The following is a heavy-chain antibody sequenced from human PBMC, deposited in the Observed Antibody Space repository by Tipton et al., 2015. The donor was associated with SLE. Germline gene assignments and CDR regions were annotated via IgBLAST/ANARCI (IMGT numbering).Heavy chain of an antibody. CDR2: VYAFGST. Sequence: TLSLTCTVSGASINTAPYYWSLIRQPAGRGLEWIGRVYAFGSTNYSPSLKSRVTISLDMSKNQFSLKLTSVTAADTAVYYCARVGIPPGGTPYPTPHYHSYYYWDVWGKGTTVTVSS. V-gene: IGHV4-61*02. CDR3: ARVGIPPGGTPYPTPHYHSYYYWDV. CDR1: GASINTAPYY. D-gene: IGHD6-13*01. J-gene: IGHJ6*03.